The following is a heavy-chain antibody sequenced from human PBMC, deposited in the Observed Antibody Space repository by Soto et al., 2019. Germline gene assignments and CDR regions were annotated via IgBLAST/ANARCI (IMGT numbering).Heavy chain of an antibody. CDR2: IYYSGST. D-gene: IGHD2-2*02. V-gene: IGHV4-39*01. J-gene: IGHJ6*03. Sequence: ASETLSLTCTVSGGSISSSSYYWGWIRQPPGKGLEWIGSIYYSGSTYYNPSLKSRVTISVDTSKNQFSLKLSSVTAADTAVYYCARHMYCSSTSCYKLYYYYYMDVWGKGTTVTVS. CDR1: GGSISSSSYY. CDR3: ARHMYCSSTSCYKLYYYYYMDV.